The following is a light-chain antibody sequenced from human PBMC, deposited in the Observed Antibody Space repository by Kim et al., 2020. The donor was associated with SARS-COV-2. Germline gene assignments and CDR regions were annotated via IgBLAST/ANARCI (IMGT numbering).Light chain of an antibody. CDR1: KLGDKF. V-gene: IGLV3-1*01. CDR3: QAWDSSTANV. J-gene: IGLJ3*02. CDR2: EDN. Sequence: VSPGLTASITCSGDKLGDKFVCWYQQKTGQSPVLVIYEDNKRPSGIPERFSGSNSGNTATLTISGTQAMDEADYYCQAWDSSTANVFGGGTQLTVL.